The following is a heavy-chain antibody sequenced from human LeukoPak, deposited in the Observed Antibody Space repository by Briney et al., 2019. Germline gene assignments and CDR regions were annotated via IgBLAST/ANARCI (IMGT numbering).Heavy chain of an antibody. CDR1: GASFSGFH. CDR2: INHSGST. V-gene: IGHV4-34*01. D-gene: IGHD5-18*01. CDR3: ARANRYSYGLNWFDP. J-gene: IGHJ5*02. Sequence: PSETLSLTCAVYGASFSGFHWSWIRQPPGKGLEWIGEINHSGSTNYNPSLKSRVTISVDTSKNQFSLKLSSVTAADTAVYYCARANRYSYGLNWFDPWGQGTLVTVSS.